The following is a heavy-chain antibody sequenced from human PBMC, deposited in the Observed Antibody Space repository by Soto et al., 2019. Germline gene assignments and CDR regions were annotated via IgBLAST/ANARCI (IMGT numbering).Heavy chain of an antibody. CDR2: IYYSGNT. Sequence: QLQLQESGPGLVKPSETLSLTCTVSGGSISSNNYYWGWIRQPPGKGLEWIGSIYYSGNTYYNPSLKSRVTISVDTSKNQFSLKLSSVTAADTAVYYCARRGSGSYSDYWGQGTLVTVSS. V-gene: IGHV4-39*01. CDR3: ARRGSGSYSDY. CDR1: GGSISSNNYY. J-gene: IGHJ4*02. D-gene: IGHD1-26*01.